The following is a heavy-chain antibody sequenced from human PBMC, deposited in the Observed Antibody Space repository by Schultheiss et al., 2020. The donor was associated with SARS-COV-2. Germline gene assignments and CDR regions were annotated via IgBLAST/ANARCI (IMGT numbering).Heavy chain of an antibody. J-gene: IGHJ6*03. Sequence: LRLSCAVSGGSISSDGYSWSWIRQPPGKGLEWIGSIYHSGSTYYNPSHKSRVTISVDTSKNQFSLKLSSVTAADTAVYYCARSYDYYYYYYMDVWGKGTTVTVSS. CDR2: IYHSGST. D-gene: IGHD1-26*01. V-gene: IGHV4-30-2*03. CDR1: GGSISSDGYS. CDR3: ARSYDYYYYYYMDV.